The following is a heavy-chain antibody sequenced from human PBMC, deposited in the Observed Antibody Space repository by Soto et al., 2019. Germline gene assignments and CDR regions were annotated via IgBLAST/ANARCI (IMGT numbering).Heavy chain of an antibody. CDR1: GFTFSDYY. D-gene: IGHD4-17*01. Sequence: GGSLRLSCSASGFTFSDYYMSWIRQAPGKGLEWVSYISSSSSYTNYADSVKGRFTISRDNAKNSLYLQMNSLRAEDTAVYYCARDHLNDYGGNFDYWGQGTLVTVSS. CDR2: ISSSSSYT. J-gene: IGHJ4*02. V-gene: IGHV3-11*06. CDR3: ARDHLNDYGGNFDY.